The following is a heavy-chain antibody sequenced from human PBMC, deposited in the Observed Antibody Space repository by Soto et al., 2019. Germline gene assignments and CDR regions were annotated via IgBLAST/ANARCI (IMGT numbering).Heavy chain of an antibody. Sequence: QVQLVQSGAEVKKTGSSVKVSCKTSGGSFSSYAIIWVRQAPGQGLEWVGEIIPRLKTPDYAQKFQGRVKITADELTTTAYMELSSLRSEDTAVYYCARDLDDGGNSVYDYWGQGTLVTVSS. V-gene: IGHV1-69*01. CDR1: GGSFSSYA. CDR2: IIPRLKTP. J-gene: IGHJ4*02. D-gene: IGHD4-4*01. CDR3: ARDLDDGGNSVYDY.